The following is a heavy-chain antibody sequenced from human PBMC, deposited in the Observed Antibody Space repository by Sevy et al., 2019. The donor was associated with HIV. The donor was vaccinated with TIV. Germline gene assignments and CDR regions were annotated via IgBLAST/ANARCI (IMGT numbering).Heavy chain of an antibody. CDR3: ARSPSRYCSSTSCKQGISDP. CDR2: ISSSSSYI. V-gene: IGHV3-21*01. D-gene: IGHD2-2*01. CDR1: GFTFSSYS. J-gene: IGHJ5*02. Sequence: GGSLRLSCAASGFTFSSYSMNWVRQAPGKGLEWVSSISSSSSYIYYADSVKGRFTISRDNAKNSLYLQMNSLRAEDTAVYYCARSPSRYCSSTSCKQGISDPWGQGTLVTVSS.